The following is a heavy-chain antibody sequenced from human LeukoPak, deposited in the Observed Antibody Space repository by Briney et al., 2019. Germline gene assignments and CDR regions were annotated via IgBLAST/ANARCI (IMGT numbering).Heavy chain of an antibody. D-gene: IGHD4-17*01. V-gene: IGHV4-34*01. CDR1: GGSFSGYY. J-gene: IGHJ4*02. Sequence: SETLSLTCAVYGGSFSGYYWSWIRQPPGKGLEWIGEINHSGSTNYNPSLKSRVTISVDTSKNQFSLKLSSVTAADTAVYYCARVPYDYGFDYWGQGTLVTVSS. CDR3: ARVPYDYGFDY. CDR2: INHSGST.